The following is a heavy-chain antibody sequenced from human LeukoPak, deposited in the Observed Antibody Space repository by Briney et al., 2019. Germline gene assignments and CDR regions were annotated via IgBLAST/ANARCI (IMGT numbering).Heavy chain of an antibody. Sequence: KAGGSLRLSCAASGFTFSSYSMNWVRQAPGKGLEWDSSISSSSSYIYYADSVKGRFTISRDNSKNTLYLQMNSLRAEDTAVYYCARTKSDRYYYDSSGYLDYWGQGTLVTVSS. D-gene: IGHD3-22*01. J-gene: IGHJ4*02. CDR2: ISSSSSYI. CDR3: ARTKSDRYYYDSSGYLDY. CDR1: GFTFSSYS. V-gene: IGHV3-21*01.